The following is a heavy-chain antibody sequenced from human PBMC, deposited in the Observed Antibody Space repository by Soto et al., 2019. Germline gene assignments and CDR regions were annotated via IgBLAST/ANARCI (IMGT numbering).Heavy chain of an antibody. CDR1: GGSITSGGYY. V-gene: IGHV4-31*03. Sequence: PSETLSLTCTVSGGSITSGGYYWSWIRQHPGKGLEWIGYIYYSGSTYYNPSLKSRVTISVDTSKNQFSLKLSSVTAADTAVYYCARDLDSSGPSYYYYGMDVWGQGTTVTVSS. CDR2: IYYSGST. D-gene: IGHD3-22*01. CDR3: ARDLDSSGPSYYYYGMDV. J-gene: IGHJ6*02.